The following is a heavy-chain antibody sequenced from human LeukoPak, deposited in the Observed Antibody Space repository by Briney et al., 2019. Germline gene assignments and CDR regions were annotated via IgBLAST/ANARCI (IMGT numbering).Heavy chain of an antibody. J-gene: IGHJ4*02. CDR3: TRGAIGAPGPIDY. Sequence: TGGSLRLSCAASGFIFSDYWMHWVRQAPGKGLVWVSRIKSDGSGTNYADSVKGRFTISRDNAKNTLYLQMNSLRAEDTAVYYCTRGAIGAPGPIDYWGQGTLVTVSS. D-gene: IGHD6-13*01. CDR2: IKSDGSGT. CDR1: GFIFSDYW. V-gene: IGHV3-74*01.